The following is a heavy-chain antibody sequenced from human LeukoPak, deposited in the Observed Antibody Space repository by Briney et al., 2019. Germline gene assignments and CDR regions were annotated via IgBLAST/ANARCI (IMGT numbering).Heavy chain of an antibody. Sequence: SETLSLTCAVCGGSFSGYYWSWIRQPPGKGLEWIGEINHSGSTNYNPSLKSRVTISVDTSKNQFSLKLSSVTAADTAVYYCARGTLLLWFGELFYWGQGTLVTVSS. CDR1: GGSFSGYY. J-gene: IGHJ4*02. CDR3: ARGTLLLWFGELFY. V-gene: IGHV4-34*01. D-gene: IGHD3-10*01. CDR2: INHSGST.